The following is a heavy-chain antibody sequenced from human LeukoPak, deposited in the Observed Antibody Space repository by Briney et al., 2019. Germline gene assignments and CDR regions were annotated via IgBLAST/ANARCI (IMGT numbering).Heavy chain of an antibody. Sequence: GGSLRLSCAASGFTFSSYAMSWVRQAPGKGLEWVSAISGSGGSTYYADSVKGRFTISRDNSKNTLSLQMNSLRAEDTALYYCAKVASFTGSYLDSWGQGTLVTVSS. D-gene: IGHD1-26*01. V-gene: IGHV3-23*01. J-gene: IGHJ4*02. CDR1: GFTFSSYA. CDR3: AKVASFTGSYLDS. CDR2: ISGSGGST.